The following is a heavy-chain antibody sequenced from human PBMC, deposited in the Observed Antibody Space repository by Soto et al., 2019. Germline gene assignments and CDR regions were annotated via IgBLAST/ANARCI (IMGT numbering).Heavy chain of an antibody. V-gene: IGHV4-39*01. J-gene: IGHJ5*02. CDR1: GGSISSGGFY. CDR2: IYHTGNA. Sequence: SETLSLTCTVSGGSISSGGFYWAWIRQPPGEGLEWIGSIYHTGNAYYNPSLKSRVTISVDTSKNQFSLKLTSVTAADAALYYCARDFFDSSDYTTNWFDPWGQGTLVTVSS. CDR3: ARDFFDSSDYTTNWFDP. D-gene: IGHD3-22*01.